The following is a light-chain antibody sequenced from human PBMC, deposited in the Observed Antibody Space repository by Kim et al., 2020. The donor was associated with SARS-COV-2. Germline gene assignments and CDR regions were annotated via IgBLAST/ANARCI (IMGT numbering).Light chain of an antibody. CDR1: NNDIGGYNY. Sequence: GQSITISCSGSNNDIGGYNYVTWYQQHPGKAPKLMIYDVSSRPSGVSHRFSGSKSGNTASLTISGLQADDEADYYCASYTSGATIIFGGGTQLTVL. J-gene: IGLJ2*01. CDR3: ASYTSGATII. V-gene: IGLV2-14*03. CDR2: DVS.